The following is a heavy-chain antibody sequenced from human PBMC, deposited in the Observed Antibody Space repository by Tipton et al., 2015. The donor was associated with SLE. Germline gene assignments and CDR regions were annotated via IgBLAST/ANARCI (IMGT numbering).Heavy chain of an antibody. V-gene: IGHV4-31*03. Sequence: TLSLTCTVSGGSISTGDYYWSWIRQHPGKGLEWIGYIYYSGSTYYNPSLKTRITISVDTSKNQFSLKLSSVTAADTAIYYCARVQGGFWRPADYWGQGTLVTVSS. J-gene: IGHJ4*02. CDR1: GGSISTGDYY. D-gene: IGHD3-3*01. CDR3: ARVQGGFWRPADY. CDR2: IYYSGST.